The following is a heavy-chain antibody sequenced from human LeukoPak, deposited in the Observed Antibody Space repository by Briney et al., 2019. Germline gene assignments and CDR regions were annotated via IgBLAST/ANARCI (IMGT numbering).Heavy chain of an antibody. CDR3: ARGSSGWPYYYYYYMDV. Sequence: PGGSLRLSCAASGFTFSGYAMNWVRQAPGKGLEWIGEINHSGSTNYNPSLKSRVTISVDTSKNQFSLKLSSVTAADTAVYYCARGSSGWPYYYYYYMDVWGKGATVTISS. D-gene: IGHD6-19*01. J-gene: IGHJ6*03. CDR1: GFTFSGYA. V-gene: IGHV4-34*01. CDR2: INHSGST.